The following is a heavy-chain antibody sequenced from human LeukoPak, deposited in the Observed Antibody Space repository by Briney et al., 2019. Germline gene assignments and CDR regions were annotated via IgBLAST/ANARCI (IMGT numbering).Heavy chain of an antibody. CDR1: GFTFSSYW. CDR2: IKEDGSEK. V-gene: IGHV3-7*01. J-gene: IGHJ4*02. CDR3: TKNSGWYRLDY. Sequence: GGSLRLSCTASGFTFSSYWMTWVRQAPGKGLEWVANIKEDGSEKGYAGSVKGRFTISRDNAKNSLYLQMNSLRVDDTAVYYCTKNSGWYRLDYWGQGSLVTVPS. D-gene: IGHD6-19*01.